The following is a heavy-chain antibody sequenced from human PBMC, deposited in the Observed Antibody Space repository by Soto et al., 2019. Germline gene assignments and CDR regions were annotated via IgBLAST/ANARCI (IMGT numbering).Heavy chain of an antibody. CDR1: GYTLTELS. V-gene: IGHV1-24*01. Sequence: ASVKVSCKVSGYTLTELSMHWVRQAPGKGLEWMGGFDPEDGETIYAQKFQGRVTMTEDTSTDTAYMELSSLRSEDTAVYYCATRTPLDVVVPAAWWGWFDPWGQGTLVTVSS. J-gene: IGHJ5*02. CDR2: FDPEDGET. CDR3: ATRTPLDVVVPAAWWGWFDP. D-gene: IGHD2-2*01.